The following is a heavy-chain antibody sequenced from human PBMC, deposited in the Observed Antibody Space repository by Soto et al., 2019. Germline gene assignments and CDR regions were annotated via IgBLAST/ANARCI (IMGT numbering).Heavy chain of an antibody. V-gene: IGHV1-18*01. Sequence: QVQLVQSGAEVKKPGASVKVSCKASGYTLTSNGISWVRQAPGQGLEWMGWISAYNGNTNCAQKLQGRVTMTTDTSTNTAYMELRSLRSDDTAVYYCARGNVYCSGGSCYDFFDYWGQGTLVTVSS. CDR1: GYTLTSNG. D-gene: IGHD2-15*01. CDR2: ISAYNGNT. CDR3: ARGNVYCSGGSCYDFFDY. J-gene: IGHJ4*02.